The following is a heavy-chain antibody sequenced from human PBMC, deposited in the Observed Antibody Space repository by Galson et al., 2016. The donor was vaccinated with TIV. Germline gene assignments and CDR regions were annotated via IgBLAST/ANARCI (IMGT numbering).Heavy chain of an antibody. CDR1: GYTFTSHT. J-gene: IGHJ4*02. D-gene: IGHD3-16*01. CDR3: ARDRLGAKRAFDI. CDR2: INVGNGNT. V-gene: IGHV1-3*01. Sequence: SVKVSCKASGYTFTSHTMHWVRQAPGQRLEWMGWINVGNGNTKYVQKFKGRVTITSDTSARIAYMELSTLTSEDTAMYYCARDRLGAKRAFDIWGQGMLVTVSS.